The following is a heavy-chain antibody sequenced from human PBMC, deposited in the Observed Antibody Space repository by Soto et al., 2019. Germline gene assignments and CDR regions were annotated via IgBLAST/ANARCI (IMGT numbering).Heavy chain of an antibody. Sequence: GESLKISCKGSGYDFSTYYIGWVRQMPGKGLEWLGLIHPRDSDTRYSPSFQGQVTISVDQSINTAYLQMNSLRAEDTAIYYCVKEASGWKSRGSFDLWGRGTMVTVSS. D-gene: IGHD6-19*01. CDR1: GYDFSTYY. CDR3: VKEASGWKSRGSFDL. V-gene: IGHV5-51*01. J-gene: IGHJ3*01. CDR2: IHPRDSDT.